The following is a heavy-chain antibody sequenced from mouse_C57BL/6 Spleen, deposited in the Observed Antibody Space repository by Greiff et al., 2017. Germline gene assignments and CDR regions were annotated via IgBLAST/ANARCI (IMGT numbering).Heavy chain of an antibody. Sequence: EVKLMESGEGLVKPGGSLKLSCAASGFTFSSYAMSWVRQTPEKRLEWVAYISSGGDYIYYADTVKVRFTISGDNASKTLYLQMSSLKSEDTAMYYCAREDYDYDEGYAMDDRGEGTSVTVSA. CDR2: ISSGGDYI. V-gene: IGHV5S21*01. J-gene: IGHJ4*01. D-gene: IGHD2-4*01. CDR1: GFTFSSYA. CDR3: AREDYDYDEGYAMDD.